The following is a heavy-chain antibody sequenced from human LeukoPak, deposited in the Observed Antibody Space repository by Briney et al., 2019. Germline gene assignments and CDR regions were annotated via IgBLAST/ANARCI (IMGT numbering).Heavy chain of an antibody. CDR2: VYFSGST. D-gene: IGHD3-3*01. Sequence: SETLSLTCTASGGSVSNDNYYWSWIRQSPGKGLESIGYVYFSGSTNYNPSFNSRVTMSADTSKNQFSLKLSSVTAADTAVYYCARAKSGYLSLDFWGQGTLVTVSS. V-gene: IGHV4-61*01. CDR3: ARAKSGYLSLDF. J-gene: IGHJ4*02. CDR1: GGSVSNDNYY.